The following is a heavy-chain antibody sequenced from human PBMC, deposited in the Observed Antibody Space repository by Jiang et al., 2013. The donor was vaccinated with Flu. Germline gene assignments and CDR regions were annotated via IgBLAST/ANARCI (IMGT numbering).Heavy chain of an antibody. CDR1: GGSISSGGYY. V-gene: IGHV4-31*03. D-gene: IGHD1-26*01. CDR3: ARLEISNRKVGAQKYYFDY. CDR2: IYYSGST. J-gene: IGHJ4*02. Sequence: GPGLVKPSQTLSLTCTVSGGSISSGGYYWSWIRQHPGKGLEWIGYIYYSGSTYYNPSLKSRVTISVDTSKNQFSLKLSSVTAADTAVYYCARLEISNRKVGAQKYYFDYWGQGTLVTVS.